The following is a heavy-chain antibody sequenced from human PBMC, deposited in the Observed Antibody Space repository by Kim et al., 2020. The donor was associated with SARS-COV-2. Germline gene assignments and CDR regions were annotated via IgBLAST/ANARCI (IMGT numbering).Heavy chain of an antibody. V-gene: IGHV4-59*01. CDR3: ARVERRWGNWFDP. CDR2: IYYSGST. Sequence: SETLSLTCTVSGGSISSYYWSWIRQPPGKGLEWIGYIYYSGSTNYNPSLKSRVTISVDTSKNQFSLKLSSVTAADTAVYYCARVERRWGNWFDPWGQGTLVTVSS. J-gene: IGHJ5*02. D-gene: IGHD1-1*01. CDR1: GGSISSYY.